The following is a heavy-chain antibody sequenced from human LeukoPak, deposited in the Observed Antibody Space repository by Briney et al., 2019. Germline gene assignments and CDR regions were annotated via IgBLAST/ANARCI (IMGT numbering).Heavy chain of an antibody. V-gene: IGHV1-2*02. J-gene: IGHJ4*02. CDR1: GYTFTGYY. CDR2: INPNSGGT. CDR3: ARDLGWYAEYGY. Sequence: HRASVKVSCTTSGYTFTGYYMHWVRQAPGQGLEWMGWINPNSGGTNYAQKFQGRVTMTRDTSISTAYMELSRLRSDDTAVYYCARDLGWYAEYGYWGQGTLVTVSS. D-gene: IGHD6-19*01.